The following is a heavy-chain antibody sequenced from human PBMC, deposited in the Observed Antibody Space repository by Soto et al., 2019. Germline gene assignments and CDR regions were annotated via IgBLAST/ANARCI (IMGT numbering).Heavy chain of an antibody. CDR2: IYYSGST. D-gene: IGHD2-15*01. V-gene: IGHV4-59*01. Sequence: SETLSFTCTVSGGSISSYYCSWIRQPPGKGLEWIGYIYYSGSTNYNPSLKSRVTISVDTSKNQFSLKLSSVTAADTAVYYCARGQDDFDPWGQGTLVTVSS. J-gene: IGHJ5*02. CDR3: ARGQDDFDP. CDR1: GGSISSYY.